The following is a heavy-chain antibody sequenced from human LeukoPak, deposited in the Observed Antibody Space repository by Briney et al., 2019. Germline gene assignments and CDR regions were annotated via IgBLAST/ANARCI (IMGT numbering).Heavy chain of an antibody. CDR1: GGSFSGYY. CDR2: INHSGST. Sequence: SETLSLTFAVYGGSFSGYYWSWIRQPPGKGLEWIGEINHSGSTNYNPSLKSRVTISVDTSKNQFSLKLSSVTAADTAVYYCARAGRYAFDIWGQGTMVTVSS. V-gene: IGHV4-34*01. J-gene: IGHJ3*02. CDR3: ARAGRYAFDI.